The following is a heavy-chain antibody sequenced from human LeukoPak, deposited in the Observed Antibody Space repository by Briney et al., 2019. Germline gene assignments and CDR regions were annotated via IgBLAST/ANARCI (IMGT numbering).Heavy chain of an antibody. V-gene: IGHV3-21*04. CDR3: AREDVVVVAATHYYYYGMDV. J-gene: IGHJ6*02. CDR2: ISSSSSYI. D-gene: IGHD2-15*01. CDR1: GFTFSSYS. Sequence: KTGGSLRLSCAASGFTFSSYSMNWVRQAPGKGLEWVSSISSSSSYIYYADSVKGRFTISRDNAKNSLYLQMNSLRAEDTAVYYCAREDVVVVAATHYYYYGMDVWGQGTTVTVSS.